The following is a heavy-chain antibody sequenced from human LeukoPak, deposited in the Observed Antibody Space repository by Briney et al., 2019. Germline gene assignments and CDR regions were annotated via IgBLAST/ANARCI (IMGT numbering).Heavy chain of an antibody. CDR2: IKQDGSEK. J-gene: IGHJ5*02. D-gene: IGHD3-3*01. V-gene: IGHV3-7*01. Sequence: GGSLRLSCAASGFTFSSNAMSWVRQAPGKGLEWVANIKQDGSEKYYADSVKGRFTISRDNAKNSLYLQMNSLRAEDTAVYYCARDRHYDFWSGYYPTGWFDPWGQGTLVTVSS. CDR3: ARDRHYDFWSGYYPTGWFDP. CDR1: GFTFSSNA.